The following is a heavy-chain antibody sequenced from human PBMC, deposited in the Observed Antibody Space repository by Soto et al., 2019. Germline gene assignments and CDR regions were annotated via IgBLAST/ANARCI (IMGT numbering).Heavy chain of an antibody. CDR2: IKKDGSDK. D-gene: IGHD5-18*01. Sequence: LRLSCAASGFTFSNYWMSWVRQAPGKGLEWVANIKKDGSDKNYVDSVEGRFSIFRDNAKNSLYLQMYGLRAEDTAVYYCARDLGTALVGFDYGMDVWGQGTTVTV. CDR3: ARDLGTALVGFDYGMDV. V-gene: IGHV3-7*01. J-gene: IGHJ6*02. CDR1: GFTFSNYW.